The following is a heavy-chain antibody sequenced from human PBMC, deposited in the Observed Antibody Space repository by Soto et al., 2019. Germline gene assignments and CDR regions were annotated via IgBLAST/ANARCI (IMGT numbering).Heavy chain of an antibody. J-gene: IGHJ4*02. D-gene: IGHD5-12*01. CDR3: ASNIYPGGYSFDY. CDR1: GFTFSSYS. CDR2: ISSSSSTI. Sequence: GGSLRLSCAASGFTFSSYSMNWVRQAPGKGLEWVSYISSSSSTIYYADSVKGRFTISRDNAKNSLYLQMNSLRAEDTAVYYCASNIYPGGYSFDYWGQGTLVTVSS. V-gene: IGHV3-48*01.